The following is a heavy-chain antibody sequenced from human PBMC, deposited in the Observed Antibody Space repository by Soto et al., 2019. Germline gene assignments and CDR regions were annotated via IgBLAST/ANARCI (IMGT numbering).Heavy chain of an antibody. J-gene: IGHJ4*02. V-gene: IGHV3-33*01. CDR3: ARHHYYNSGGYLDY. Sequence: QVQLVESGGGVVQPGRSLRLSCAASGFIFSNYGMHWVRQAPGTGLEWVAVIWYDGSNKYYADSVKGRITISKDNSKNTLYLQMNSPRAEDTAVYYCARHHYYNSGGYLDYWGQGTLVTVSS. CDR1: GFIFSNYG. CDR2: IWYDGSNK. D-gene: IGHD3-22*01.